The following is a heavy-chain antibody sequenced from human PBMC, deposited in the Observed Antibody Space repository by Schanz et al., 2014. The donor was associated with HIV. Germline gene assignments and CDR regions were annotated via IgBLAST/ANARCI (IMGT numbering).Heavy chain of an antibody. J-gene: IGHJ5*02. CDR2: ISAHNSNT. V-gene: IGHV1-18*01. D-gene: IGHD4-4*01. Sequence: QLQLVQSGTEVKKPGTSVKVSCKASGYTFTSYGIAWVRQAPGQGLEWIGWISAHNSNTNYAQNFQGRVTMTTDTSTTTAYMELRSLTSADTAVYYCAREKTTLNWFDPWGQGTLVTVSS. CDR3: AREKTTLNWFDP. CDR1: GYTFTSYG.